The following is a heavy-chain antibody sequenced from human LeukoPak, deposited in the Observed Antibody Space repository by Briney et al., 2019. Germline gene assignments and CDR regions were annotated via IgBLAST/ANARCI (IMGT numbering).Heavy chain of an antibody. V-gene: IGHV4-39*01. D-gene: IGHD3-10*01. J-gene: IGHJ2*01. CDR1: GGSISSSSHY. CDR3: ARLGGGPSNWYFGL. Sequence: TETLSLTCTVSGGSISSSSHYWGWIRQPPGKGLEWIGTIYYSGSTYYNPSLKSRVTISVDTSKNQFSLKLSSVTAADTAVYYCARLGGGPSNWYFGLWGRGTLVTVSS. CDR2: IYYSGST.